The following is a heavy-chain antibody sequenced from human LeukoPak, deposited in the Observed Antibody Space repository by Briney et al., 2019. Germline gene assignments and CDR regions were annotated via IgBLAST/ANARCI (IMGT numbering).Heavy chain of an antibody. CDR1: GGAISSGGYY. Sequence: SETVSLTCTVSGGAISSGGYYWSWLRQHPGKGLEWIGYIYYSGSTYYNPSLKSRVTISVDTSKNQFSLKLSSVTAADTAVYYCASAQIQLWSYDAFDIWGQGTMVTVSS. CDR2: IYYSGST. J-gene: IGHJ3*02. CDR3: ASAQIQLWSYDAFDI. V-gene: IGHV4-31*03. D-gene: IGHD5-18*01.